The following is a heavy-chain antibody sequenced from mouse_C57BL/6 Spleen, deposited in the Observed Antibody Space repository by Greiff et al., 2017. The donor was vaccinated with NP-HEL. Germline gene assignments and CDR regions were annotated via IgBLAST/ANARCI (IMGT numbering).Heavy chain of an antibody. V-gene: IGHV1-76*01. J-gene: IGHJ3*01. D-gene: IGHD1-1*01. Sequence: VQRVESGAELVRPGASVKLSCKASGYTFTDYYINWVKQRPGQGLEWIARIYPGSGNTYYNEKFKGKATLTAEKSSSTAYMQLSSLTSEDSAVYFCARSDYYGSSPFAYWGQGTLVTVSA. CDR2: IYPGSGNT. CDR1: GYTFTDYY. CDR3: ARSDYYGSSPFAY.